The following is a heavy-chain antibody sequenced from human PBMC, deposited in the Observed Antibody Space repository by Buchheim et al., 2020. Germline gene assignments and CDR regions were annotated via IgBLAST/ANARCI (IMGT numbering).Heavy chain of an antibody. CDR2: IKQDGSEK. J-gene: IGHJ4*02. CDR3: ARGFWDSSGCFFDY. D-gene: IGHD3-22*01. Sequence: EVQLVESGGGLVKPGGSLRLSCAASGFTFSSYSMNWVRQAPGKGLEWVANIKQDGSEKYYVDSVKGRFTISRDNAKNSLYLQMNSLRAEDTAVYYCARGFWDSSGCFFDYWGQGTL. V-gene: IGHV3-7*01. CDR1: GFTFSSYS.